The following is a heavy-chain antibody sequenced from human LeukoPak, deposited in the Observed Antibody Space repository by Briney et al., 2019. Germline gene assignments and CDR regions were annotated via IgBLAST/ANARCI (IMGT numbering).Heavy chain of an antibody. V-gene: IGHV1-2*02. Sequence: ASVKVSCKASGYTFTGYYMHWVRQAPGQELEWMGWINPNSGGTNYAQKFQGRVTMTRDTSISTAYMELSRLRSDDAAVYYCARASSGWGGFDYWGQGTLVTVSS. CDR2: INPNSGGT. D-gene: IGHD6-19*01. J-gene: IGHJ4*02. CDR1: GYTFTGYY. CDR3: ARASSGWGGFDY.